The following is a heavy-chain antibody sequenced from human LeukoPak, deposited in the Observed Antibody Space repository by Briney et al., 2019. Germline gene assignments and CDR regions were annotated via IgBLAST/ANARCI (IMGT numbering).Heavy chain of an antibody. D-gene: IGHD3-10*01. CDR2: INHSGST. J-gene: IGHJ3*02. V-gene: IGHV4-34*01. CDR1: GGSFSGYY. Sequence: SETLSLTCAVYGGSFSGYYWSWIRRPPGKGLEWIGEINHSGSTNYNPSLKSRVTISVDTSKNQSSLKLSSVTAADTAVYYCARGDYYGVDAFDIWGQGTMVTVSS. CDR3: ARGDYYGVDAFDI.